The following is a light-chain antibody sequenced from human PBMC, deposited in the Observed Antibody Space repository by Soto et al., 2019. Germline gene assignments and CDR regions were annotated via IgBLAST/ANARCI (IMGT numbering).Light chain of an antibody. CDR2: WAS. CDR3: QQYYSTLT. Sequence: DIVMTQSPDSLAVSLGERATINCKSSQSVLYSSNNQNYLAWYQQKPGQPPKLLIYWASTRESGVPDRFSGSGSGTDFTLTIGSLQAEDVAVYYCQQYYSTLTFGGGTKVEIK. V-gene: IGKV4-1*01. CDR1: QSVLYSSNNQNY. J-gene: IGKJ4*01.